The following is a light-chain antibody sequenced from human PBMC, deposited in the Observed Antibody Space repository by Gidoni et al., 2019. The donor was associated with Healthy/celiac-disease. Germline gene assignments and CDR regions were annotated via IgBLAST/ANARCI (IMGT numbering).Light chain of an antibody. J-gene: IGKJ4*01. CDR1: QGISNY. V-gene: IGKV1-33*01. Sequence: DIQMTQSPSSLSASVGDRVTITWQASQGISNYLTWYQQKPGKAPKLLIYDASNLETGVPSRFSGSGSGTDFTFTISSLQPEDIATYYCQQYDNLPLTFGGGTKVEIK. CDR2: DAS. CDR3: QQYDNLPLT.